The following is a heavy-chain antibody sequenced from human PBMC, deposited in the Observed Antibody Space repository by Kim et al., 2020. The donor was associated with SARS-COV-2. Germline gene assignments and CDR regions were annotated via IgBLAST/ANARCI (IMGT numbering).Heavy chain of an antibody. Sequence: SVKVSCKASGGTFSSFTISWVRQAPGQGLEWMGRIIPILGIANYAQKFQGRVTITADKSTSTAYMELSSLRSEDTAVYYCARRPSFGSPGGDYYYGMDVWGQGTTVTVSS. CDR1: GGTFSSFT. D-gene: IGHD3-16*01. V-gene: IGHV1-69*02. CDR3: ARRPSFGSPGGDYYYGMDV. J-gene: IGHJ6*02. CDR2: IIPILGIA.